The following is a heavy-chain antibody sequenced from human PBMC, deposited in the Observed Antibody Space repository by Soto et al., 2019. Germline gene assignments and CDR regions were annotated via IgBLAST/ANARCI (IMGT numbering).Heavy chain of an antibody. CDR3: AIYSSGWYPLDY. D-gene: IGHD6-19*01. CDR2: ISYDGSNK. V-gene: IGHV3-30*03. Sequence: GGSLRLSCAASGCTFSSYGMHWVRQATGKGLEWVAVISYDGSNKYYADSVKGRFTISRDNSKNTLYLQMNSLRAEYTAVYYCAIYSSGWYPLDYWGQGTLVTVS. J-gene: IGHJ4*02. CDR1: GCTFSSYG.